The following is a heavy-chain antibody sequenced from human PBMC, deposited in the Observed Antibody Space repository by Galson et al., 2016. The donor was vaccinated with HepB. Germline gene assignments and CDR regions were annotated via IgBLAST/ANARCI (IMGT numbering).Heavy chain of an antibody. CDR1: GFTFSSFG. Sequence: SLRLSCAGTGFTFSSFGMSWVRQAPGKGLEWVSVISAIHNQIYYADSVRGRFSISRDNSRSRLFLEMNSLRAEDTAVYYCVISTRGISVGPFDYWGQGTPVVVAS. CDR2: ISAIHNQI. J-gene: IGHJ4*02. V-gene: IGHV3-23*01. D-gene: IGHD3-10*01. CDR3: VISTRGISVGPFDY.